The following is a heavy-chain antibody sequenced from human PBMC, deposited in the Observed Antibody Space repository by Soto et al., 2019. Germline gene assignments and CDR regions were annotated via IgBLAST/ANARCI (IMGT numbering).Heavy chain of an antibody. Sequence: ASVKVSCKASGDTFASFGFSWVRQAPGQGLEWLGWIGAYNGNTHYAQKVRDRVTLTTDTSTNTAYMELRSLTSDDTAVYYCARDQESITDRILQYWGQGTRVTVSS. J-gene: IGHJ4*02. CDR2: IGAYNGNT. CDR3: ARDQESITDRILQY. CDR1: GDTFASFG. V-gene: IGHV1-18*01. D-gene: IGHD3-10*01.